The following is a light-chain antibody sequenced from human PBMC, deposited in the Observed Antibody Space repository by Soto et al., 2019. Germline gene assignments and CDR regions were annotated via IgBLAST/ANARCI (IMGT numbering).Light chain of an antibody. CDR1: QTINTNY. CDR3: QQYGSSPPYT. J-gene: IGKJ2*01. Sequence: EIVLTQSPDTLSLSPGERATLSCRASQTINTNYLAWYQHKPGQAPRLVIYGASSRATGVPDRFSGSGSGTDFTLTISRLEPEDFAVYYCQQYGSSPPYTFGQGTKLEIK. V-gene: IGKV3-20*01. CDR2: GAS.